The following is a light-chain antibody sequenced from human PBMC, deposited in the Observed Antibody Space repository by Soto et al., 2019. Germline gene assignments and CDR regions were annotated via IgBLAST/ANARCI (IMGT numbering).Light chain of an antibody. Sequence: QSALTQPASVSGSPGQSISISCTGTSSDVGGYKYVSWYQQHPGRGPKLMIYEVSNRPSGVSNRFSGSKSGNTASLTISGLPAEDEADYYCSSFTISSTPWVFGGGTKVTVL. CDR3: SSFTISSTPWV. V-gene: IGLV2-14*01. CDR2: EVS. CDR1: SSDVGGYKY. J-gene: IGLJ3*02.